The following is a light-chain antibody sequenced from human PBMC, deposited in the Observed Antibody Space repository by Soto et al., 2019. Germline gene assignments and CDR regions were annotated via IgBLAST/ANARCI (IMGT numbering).Light chain of an antibody. Sequence: DIQMTQSPSSLSASIGDRVTITCRASQGIRYDLGWYQQKPGKATKRLIYAASSLQSGVPSRFSGSGSGTEFTLTISSLQTEDFATYYCLQHHSDPYTFGQGTKLDIK. CDR2: AAS. J-gene: IGKJ2*01. CDR3: LQHHSDPYT. CDR1: QGIRYD. V-gene: IGKV1-17*01.